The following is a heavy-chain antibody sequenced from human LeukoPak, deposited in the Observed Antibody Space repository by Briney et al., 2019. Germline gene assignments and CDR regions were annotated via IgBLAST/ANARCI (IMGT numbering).Heavy chain of an antibody. D-gene: IGHD5-18*01. Sequence: SVKLSCESSGGTFSSYAIRWVRQAPGQGLVWMGGIIPIFGTANYAQKFQGRVTITTDESTSTAYMELSSLRSEDTAVYYCARGSARLRGYSHRFYHYMDVWGQGTTVTVSS. CDR3: ARGSARLRGYSHRFYHYMDV. V-gene: IGHV1-69*05. J-gene: IGHJ6*03. CDR1: GGTFSSYA. CDR2: IIPIFGTA.